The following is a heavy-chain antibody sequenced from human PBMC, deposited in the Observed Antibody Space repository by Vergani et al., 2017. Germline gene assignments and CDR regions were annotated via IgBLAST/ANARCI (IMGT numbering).Heavy chain of an antibody. J-gene: IGHJ6*02. CDR2: ISSSGSTR. V-gene: IGHV3-11*01. D-gene: IGHD3-22*01. CDR1: GFTFSDYY. Sequence: QVQLVESGGGLVKPGGSLRLSCAASGFTFSDYYMSWIRQAPGKGLDWVSYISSSGSTRYYADSVKGRFTISRDNAKNSLYLQMNSLRAEDTAVYYCARKHISNYYDSSGYYYVGYYDGMAVWGQGTTVTVSS. CDR3: ARKHISNYYDSSGYYYVGYYDGMAV.